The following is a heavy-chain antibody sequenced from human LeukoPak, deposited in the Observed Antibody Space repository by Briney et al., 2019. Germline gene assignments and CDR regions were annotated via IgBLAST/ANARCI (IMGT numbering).Heavy chain of an antibody. CDR1: GYTFTSCG. Sequence: GASVKVSCKASGYTFTSCGISWVRQAPGQGLEWMGWISTYNGNTNYAQNLQGRVTMTSDTSTSTVYMELRSLRSDDTAVYYCARGGDYYDMDVWGKGTTVTVSS. V-gene: IGHV1-18*04. J-gene: IGHJ6*03. CDR3: ARGGDYYDMDV. CDR2: ISTYNGNT.